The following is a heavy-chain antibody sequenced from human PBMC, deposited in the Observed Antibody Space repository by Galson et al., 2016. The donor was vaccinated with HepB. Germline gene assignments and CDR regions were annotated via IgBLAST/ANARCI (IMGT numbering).Heavy chain of an antibody. D-gene: IGHD6-6*01. CDR1: WDSVSNNGAA. J-gene: IGHJ6*03. Sequence: CAISWDSVSNNGAAWVWIRQSPSRGLEWLGRTFYRSTWENHYTGSVRNRITISPDTSRNQFSLHLNSVTPEDTAVYNFARARVGATRPIYFYDVDVWVKGTAVTVSS. CDR2: TFYRSTWEN. CDR3: ARARVGATRPIYFYDVDV. V-gene: IGHV6-1*01.